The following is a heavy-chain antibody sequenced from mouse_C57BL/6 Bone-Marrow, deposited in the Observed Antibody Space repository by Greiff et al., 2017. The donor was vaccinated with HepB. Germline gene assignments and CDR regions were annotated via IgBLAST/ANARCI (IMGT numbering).Heavy chain of an antibody. CDR1: GFNIKDDY. V-gene: IGHV14-4*01. CDR3: TTGIYDGSSYAMDY. Sequence: EVQRVESGAELVRPGASVKLSCTASGFNIKDDYMHWVKQRPEQGLEWIGWIDPENGDTEYASKFQGKATITADTSSNTAYLQLSSLTSEDTAVYYCTTGIYDGSSYAMDYWGQGTSVTVSS. D-gene: IGHD2-3*01. J-gene: IGHJ4*01. CDR2: IDPENGDT.